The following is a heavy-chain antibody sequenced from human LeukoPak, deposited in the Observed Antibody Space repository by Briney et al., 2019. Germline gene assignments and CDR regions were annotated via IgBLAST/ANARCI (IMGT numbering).Heavy chain of an antibody. CDR1: GGSFSGYY. V-gene: IGHV4-34*01. Sequence: SETLSLTCAVYGGSFSGYYWSWIRQPPGKGLEWIGEINHSGSTNYNPSLKSRVTISVDTSKNQFSLKMSSVTAADTAVYYCARNHGSGRGEWFDPWGQGTLVIVSS. CDR2: INHSGST. J-gene: IGHJ5*02. CDR3: ARNHGSGRGEWFDP. D-gene: IGHD3-10*01.